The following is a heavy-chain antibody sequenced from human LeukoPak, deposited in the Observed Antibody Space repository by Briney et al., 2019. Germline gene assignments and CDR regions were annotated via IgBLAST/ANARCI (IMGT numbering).Heavy chain of an antibody. Sequence: GGSLRLSCAASGFTFSSYAMSWVRQAPGKGLEWVSAISGSGGSTYYADSVKGRFTISRDNSKNTLYLQMNSLRAEDTAVYYCAKDGYRGSSSDAFDIWGQGTMVTVCS. J-gene: IGHJ3*02. V-gene: IGHV3-23*01. CDR1: GFTFSSYA. D-gene: IGHD1-26*01. CDR2: ISGSGGST. CDR3: AKDGYRGSSSDAFDI.